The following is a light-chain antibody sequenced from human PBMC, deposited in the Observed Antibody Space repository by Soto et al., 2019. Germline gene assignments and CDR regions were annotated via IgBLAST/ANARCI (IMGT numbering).Light chain of an antibody. CDR3: SSYVGTNSYV. CDR2: EVY. J-gene: IGLJ1*01. CDR1: SSDVGGYNF. Sequence: QSVLTQPPSASGSPGQSVTISCTGTSSDVGGYNFVSWYQHHPGKSPKLIFYEVYKRPSGVLDRFSGSKSGNTAALTVSGLQAEDEADYYCSSYVGTNSYVFGTGTKVTVL. V-gene: IGLV2-8*01.